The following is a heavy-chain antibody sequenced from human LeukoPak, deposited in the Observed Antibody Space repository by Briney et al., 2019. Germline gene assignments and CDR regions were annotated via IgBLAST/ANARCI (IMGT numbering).Heavy chain of an antibody. D-gene: IGHD2-21*02. CDR3: AGTAGY. V-gene: IGHV3-7*01. CDR2: ISQDGSET. Sequence: AGGSLRLSCAASQFTFTGYWMTWVRQAPGKGLEWVATISQDGSETYYVDSVKGRFTISKDNAKNSMYLQMNSLRADDTAVYYCAGTAGYWGQGTLVTVSS. CDR1: QFTFTGYW. J-gene: IGHJ4*02.